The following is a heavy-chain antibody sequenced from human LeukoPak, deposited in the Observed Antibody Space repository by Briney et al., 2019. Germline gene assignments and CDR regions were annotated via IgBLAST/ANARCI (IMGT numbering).Heavy chain of an antibody. Sequence: AGSLRLSCAASGFTFSSYAMHWLRQAPGKGLEWVTGINWNGGSTAYADSVKGRFTISRDNAKNSLYLQMNSLRAEDTALYYCARGGIAVAGSEDYWGQGTLVTVSS. J-gene: IGHJ4*02. CDR2: INWNGGST. CDR1: GFTFSSYA. D-gene: IGHD6-19*01. V-gene: IGHV3-20*04. CDR3: ARGGIAVAGSEDY.